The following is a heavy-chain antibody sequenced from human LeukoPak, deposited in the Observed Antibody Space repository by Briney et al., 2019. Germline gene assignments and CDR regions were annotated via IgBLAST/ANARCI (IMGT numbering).Heavy chain of an antibody. CDR3: ARASYYYDSSGYLYYFDY. Sequence: ASVKVSCKASGYTFTSYYMHWVRQAPGQGLEWMGIINPSGGSTSYAQKFQGRVTMTRDTSTSTVYMELSSLRSEDTAVYYCARASYYYDSSGYLYYFDYWGQGTLVTVSP. CDR1: GYTFTSYY. V-gene: IGHV1-46*01. J-gene: IGHJ4*02. CDR2: INPSGGST. D-gene: IGHD3-22*01.